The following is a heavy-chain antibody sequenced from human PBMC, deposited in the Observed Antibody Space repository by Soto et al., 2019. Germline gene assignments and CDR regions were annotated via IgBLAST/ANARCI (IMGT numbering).Heavy chain of an antibody. V-gene: IGHV3-48*03. Sequence: GGSLRLSCAASGFTFSSYEMNWVRQAPGKGLEWVSYISSSGSTIYYADSVKGRFTISRDNAKNSLYLQMNSLRAEDTAVYYCARDFWGRNVTYYYYGMDVWGQGTTVTVSS. CDR2: ISSSGSTI. CDR3: ARDFWGRNVTYYYYGMDV. J-gene: IGHJ6*02. CDR1: GFTFSSYE. D-gene: IGHD3-16*01.